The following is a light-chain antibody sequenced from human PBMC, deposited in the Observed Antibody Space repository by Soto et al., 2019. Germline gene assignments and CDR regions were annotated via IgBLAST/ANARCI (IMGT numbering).Light chain of an antibody. CDR3: SSYAGSNNWV. V-gene: IGLV2-8*01. CDR2: EVI. J-gene: IGLJ3*02. Sequence: QSALTQPPSASGSPGQSVTISCTGTSSDVGGYKYVSWYQQQPGKAPKLMIYEVIKRPSGVPDRFSGSKSGNTASLTVSGLHAEDEADYYCSSYAGSNNWVFGGGTKVTVL. CDR1: SSDVGGYKY.